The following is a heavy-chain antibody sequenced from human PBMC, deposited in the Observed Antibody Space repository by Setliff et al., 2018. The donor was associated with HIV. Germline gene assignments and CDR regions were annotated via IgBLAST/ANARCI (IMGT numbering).Heavy chain of an antibody. CDR2: INYSGST. D-gene: IGHD2-21*02. Sequence: SETLSLTCTVSGGSISSYYWSWIRQPPGKGLEWIGYINYSGSTNYNPSLQSRVTISVDTSKNHFSLKLTSVTAADTAVYYCASRVVVTAPDAFDIWGQGTMVTVSS. J-gene: IGHJ3*02. V-gene: IGHV4-59*08. CDR3: ASRVVVTAPDAFDI. CDR1: GGSISSYY.